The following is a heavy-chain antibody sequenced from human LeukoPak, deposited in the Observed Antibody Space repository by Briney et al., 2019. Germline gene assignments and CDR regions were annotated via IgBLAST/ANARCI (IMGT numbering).Heavy chain of an antibody. J-gene: IGHJ4*02. V-gene: IGHV3-7*01. CDR3: ARGWRYYYGSGSYYKI. CDR2: IKQDGSEK. Sequence: PGGSLRLSCAASGFSFSSYWMSWVRQAPGKGLEWVANIKQDGSEKYYVDSVKGRFTISRDNAKNSLYLQMNSLRAEDTAVYYCARGWRYYYGSGSYYKIWGQGTLVTVSS. D-gene: IGHD3-10*01. CDR1: GFSFSSYW.